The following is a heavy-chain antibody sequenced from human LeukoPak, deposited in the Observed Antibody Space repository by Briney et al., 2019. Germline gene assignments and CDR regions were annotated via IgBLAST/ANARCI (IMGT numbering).Heavy chain of an antibody. J-gene: IGHJ4*02. CDR3: AVEYSSSSLMDY. CDR1: GGTFSSYA. Sequence: AASVKVSCKASGGTFSSYAISWVRQAPGQGLEWMGGIIPIFGTANYAQKFQGRVTITADESTSTAYMELSSLRSEDTAVYYCAVEYSSSSLMDYWGQGTLVTVSS. CDR2: IIPIFGTA. V-gene: IGHV1-69*13. D-gene: IGHD6-6*01.